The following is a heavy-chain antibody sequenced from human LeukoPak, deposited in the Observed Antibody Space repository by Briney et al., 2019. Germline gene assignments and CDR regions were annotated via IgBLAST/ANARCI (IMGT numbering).Heavy chain of an antibody. Sequence: GASVKVSCKASGYTFTSYGISWVRQAPGQGLEWMGWISAYNGNTNYAQKLQGRVTMTTDTSTSTAYMELRSLRSDDTVVYYCAREGWVFGSSRVDYWGQGTLVTVSS. CDR2: ISAYNGNT. J-gene: IGHJ4*02. CDR3: AREGWVFGSSRVDY. D-gene: IGHD6-6*01. CDR1: GYTFTSYG. V-gene: IGHV1-18*01.